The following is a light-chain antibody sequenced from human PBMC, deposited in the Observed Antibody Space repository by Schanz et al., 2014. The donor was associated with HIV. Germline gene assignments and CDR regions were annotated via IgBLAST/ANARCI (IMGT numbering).Light chain of an antibody. CDR1: QGISTF. Sequence: IQLTQSPSSLSASVGDRVTISCRASQGISTFLAWYQQKAGKTPKLLIYAASILQSGVPSRFSGSGSGTHFTLTINSLQPEDFATYFCHQYKTYPYTFGQGTKLEIK. J-gene: IGKJ2*01. CDR3: HQYKTYPYT. CDR2: AAS. V-gene: IGKV1-9*01.